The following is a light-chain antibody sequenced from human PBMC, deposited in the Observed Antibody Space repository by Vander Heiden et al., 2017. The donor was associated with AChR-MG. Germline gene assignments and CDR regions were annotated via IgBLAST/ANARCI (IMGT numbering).Light chain of an antibody. CDR3: SSYAGSNDWV. CDR2: EVS. V-gene: IGLV2-8*01. J-gene: IGLJ3*02. Sequence: QSALPQPPSASASPGQSVTISCPGTSSDVGAHHYVSWYQQHPGKAPKVMSYEVSKRPSGVPDRVSGSKSANTASLTVSGLQAEDEADYYCSSYAGSNDWVFGGGTKLTVV. CDR1: SSDVGAHHY.